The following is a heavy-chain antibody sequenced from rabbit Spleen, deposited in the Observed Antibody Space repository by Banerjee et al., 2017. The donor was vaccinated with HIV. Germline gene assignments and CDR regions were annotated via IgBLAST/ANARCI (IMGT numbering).Heavy chain of an antibody. J-gene: IGHJ6*01. D-gene: IGHD1-1*01. CDR1: GIDFSSRYY. CDR2: IGAGSGST. CDR3: ASGISGGAYDMDL. V-gene: IGHV1S45*01. Sequence: QQQLEESGGGLVKPGGTLTLTCKASGIDFSSRYYMCWVRQAPGKGLEWIGCIGAGSGSTWYASWAKGRFTISKTSSTTVTLQMTSLTDADTATYFCASGISGGAYDMDLWGQGTLVTVS.